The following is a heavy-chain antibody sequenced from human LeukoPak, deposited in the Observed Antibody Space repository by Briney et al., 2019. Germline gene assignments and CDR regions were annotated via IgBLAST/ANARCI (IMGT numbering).Heavy chain of an antibody. Sequence: KASETLSLTCGVSSEFFSGYYWGWIRQPPGKGLEWIGDINDSGTTKYNPTLKSRVTISIDTSKNQVSLKLTSVTPADTAVYYCARRGGQKYNYFDPWGQGTLVTVSS. CDR2: INDSGTT. CDR1: SEFFSGYY. V-gene: IGHV4-34*01. J-gene: IGHJ5*02. D-gene: IGHD2-15*01. CDR3: ARRGGQKYNYFDP.